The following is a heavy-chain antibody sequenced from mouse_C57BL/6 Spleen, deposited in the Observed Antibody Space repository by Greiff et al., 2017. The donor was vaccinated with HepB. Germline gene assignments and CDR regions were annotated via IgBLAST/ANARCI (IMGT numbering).Heavy chain of an antibody. J-gene: IGHJ4*01. Sequence: EVQRVESGGDLVKPGGSLKLSCAASGFTFSSYGMSWVRQTPDKRLEWVATISSGGSYTYYPDSVKGRFTISRDNAKNTLYLQMSSLKSEDTAMYYCARQDGYAMDYWGQGTSVTVSS. CDR1: GFTFSSYG. V-gene: IGHV5-6*01. CDR3: ARQDGYAMDY. CDR2: ISSGGSYT.